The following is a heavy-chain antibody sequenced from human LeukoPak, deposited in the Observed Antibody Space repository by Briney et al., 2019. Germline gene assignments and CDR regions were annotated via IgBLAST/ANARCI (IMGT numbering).Heavy chain of an antibody. Sequence: PSETLSLTCTVSGGSISSSSYYWGWIRQPPGKGLEWIGSMYSSGSTYYNPSLKSRVTISVDTSKNQLSLKLSSVTAADTAVYYCARRMGRRFGERYYYYHYMDVWGKGTTVTISS. CDR2: MYSSGST. V-gene: IGHV4-39*07. J-gene: IGHJ6*03. CDR1: GGSISSSSYY. D-gene: IGHD3-10*01. CDR3: ARRMGRRFGERYYYYHYMDV.